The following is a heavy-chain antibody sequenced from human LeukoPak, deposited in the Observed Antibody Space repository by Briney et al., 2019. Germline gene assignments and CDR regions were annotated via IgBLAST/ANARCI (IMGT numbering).Heavy chain of an antibody. CDR2: IYYSGST. J-gene: IGHJ4*02. D-gene: IGHD6-13*01. Sequence: SETLSLTCTVSGGSISSYYWSWIRQPPGKGLEWIGYIYYSGSTNYNPSLKSRVTISVDTSKNQFSLKLSSVTAVDTAVYYCARVDGYSSSWYVDYWGQGTLVTVSS. CDR1: GGSISSYY. CDR3: ARVDGYSSSWYVDY. V-gene: IGHV4-59*01.